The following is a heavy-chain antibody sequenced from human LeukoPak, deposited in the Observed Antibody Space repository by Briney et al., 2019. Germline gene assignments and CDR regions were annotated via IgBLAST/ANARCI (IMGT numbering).Heavy chain of an antibody. CDR3: ARVEYSGNGNLY. D-gene: IGHD1-26*01. CDR2: INRDGSGK. V-gene: IGHV3-7*01. CDR1: GLTFINYW. J-gene: IGHJ4*02. Sequence: PGGSLRLSCVGSGLTFINYWMTWVRQVPGKGLEWVANINRDGSGKYYLPSVRGRFTISKDDAKDSLYLQMGSLRPEDTAIYYCARVEYSGNGNLYWGQGTLVTVSS.